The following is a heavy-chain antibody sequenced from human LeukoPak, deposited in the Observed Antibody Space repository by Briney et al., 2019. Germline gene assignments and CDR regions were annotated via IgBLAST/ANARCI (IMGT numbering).Heavy chain of an antibody. CDR1: GDSISNHIYY. D-gene: IGHD5/OR15-5a*01. Sequence: PSETLSLTCAVSGDSISNHIYYWDWIRQTPGKGLEWIGAVYYTGNDYYNPSLKSRVTISVDTSDNRFSLHLSSVNAADTAIYYCARLRALSGHRGAFDIWGQGTLVTVSS. J-gene: IGHJ3*02. V-gene: IGHV4-39*02. CDR2: VYYTGND. CDR3: ARLRALSGHRGAFDI.